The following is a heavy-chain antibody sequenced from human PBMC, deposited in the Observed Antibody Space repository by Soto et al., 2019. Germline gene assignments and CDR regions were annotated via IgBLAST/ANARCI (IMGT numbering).Heavy chain of an antibody. J-gene: IGHJ6*02. CDR1: GFTFSSYG. V-gene: IGHV3-33*01. CDR2: IWYDGSNK. D-gene: IGHD2-2*01. Sequence: QVQLVESGGGVVQPGRSLRLSCAASGFTFSSYGMHWVRQAPGKGLAWVAVIWYDGSNKYYADSVKGRFPISRDNSKNTLYLQMNSLRAEDTAVYYCARGDIVVVPAASHYYGMDVWGQGTTVTVAS. CDR3: ARGDIVVVPAASHYYGMDV.